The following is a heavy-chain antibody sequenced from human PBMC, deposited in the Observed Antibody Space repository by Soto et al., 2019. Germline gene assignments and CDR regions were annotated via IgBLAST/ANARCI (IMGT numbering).Heavy chain of an antibody. V-gene: IGHV1-69*01. CDR2: IIPIFGTA. CDR3: AKVRYSSPMGYYYGMDV. CDR1: RVTFSKFI. D-gene: IGHD6-19*01. J-gene: IGHJ6*02. Sequence: QVQLEQSGGEVKKPGSSVKVSCKASRVTFSKFIVTWVRQAPGLGLEWVGGIIPIFGTANYAQKFPGRVTITADESTSTSYMEVNNLRSEDTAVYYCAKVRYSSPMGYYYGMDVWGQGTTVTVSS.